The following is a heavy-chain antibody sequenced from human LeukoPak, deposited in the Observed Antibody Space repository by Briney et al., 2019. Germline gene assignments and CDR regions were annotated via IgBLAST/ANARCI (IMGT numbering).Heavy chain of an antibody. D-gene: IGHD1-26*01. CDR3: ARDPYSGNYGNYYYYMDV. V-gene: IGHV3-48*03. CDR1: GFTFSSYE. CDR2: ISSSGSTI. Sequence: GGSLRLSCAASGFTFSSYEMNWVRQAPGKGLEWVSYISSSGSTIYYADSVKGRFTISRDNAKNSLYLQMNSLGPEDTAVYYCARDPYSGNYGNYYYYMDVWGKGTTVTISS. J-gene: IGHJ6*03.